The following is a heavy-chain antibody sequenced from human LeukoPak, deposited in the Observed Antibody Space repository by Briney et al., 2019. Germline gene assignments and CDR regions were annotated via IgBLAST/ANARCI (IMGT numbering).Heavy chain of an antibody. CDR1: GGSISRDY. V-gene: IGHV4-59*01. Sequence: SETLSLTCTVSGGSISRDYWSWIRQPPGKGLEWIGYIYYTGSTNFNPSLKSRVTISVDTSKNQFSLKLSSVTAADTAVYYCASCLEGYFDYWGQGTLVTVSS. D-gene: IGHD3-16*01. J-gene: IGHJ4*02. CDR3: ASCLEGYFDY. CDR2: IYYTGST.